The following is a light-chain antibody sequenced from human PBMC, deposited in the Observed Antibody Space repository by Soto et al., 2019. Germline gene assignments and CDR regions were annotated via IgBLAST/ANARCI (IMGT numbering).Light chain of an antibody. Sequence: QSALTQPPSVSGAPGQRVTISCTGSSSNIGAGYDVHWYQQLPGTAPKLLIYGNSNRPSGVPDRFSGSKSGTSASLAITGLQAEDEADYHCQSYDSSLSGSNVVFGGGTKLTVL. J-gene: IGLJ2*01. CDR1: SSNIGAGYD. V-gene: IGLV1-40*01. CDR3: QSYDSSLSGSNVV. CDR2: GNS.